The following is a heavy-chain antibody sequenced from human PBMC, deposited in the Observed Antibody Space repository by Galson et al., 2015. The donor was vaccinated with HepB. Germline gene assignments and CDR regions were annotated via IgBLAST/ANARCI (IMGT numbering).Heavy chain of an antibody. CDR3: ARGGSRIAAALDYYYYMDV. CDR1: GYTFTSYA. V-gene: IGHV1-3*01. J-gene: IGHJ6*03. D-gene: IGHD6-13*01. CDR2: INAGNGNT. Sequence: SVKVSCKASGYTFTSYAMHWVRQAPGQRLEWMGWINAGNGNTKYSQKFQGRVTITRDTSASTAYMELSSLRSEDTAVYYCARGGSRIAAALDYYYYMDVWGKGTTVTVSS.